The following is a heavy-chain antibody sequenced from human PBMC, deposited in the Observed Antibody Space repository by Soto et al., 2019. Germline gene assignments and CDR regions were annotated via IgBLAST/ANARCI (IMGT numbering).Heavy chain of an antibody. V-gene: IGHV1-3*01. CDR2: INAGNGNT. Sequence: ASVKVSCKASGYTFTSYAMHWVRQAPGQRLEWMGWINAGNGNTKYSQKFQGRVTITRDTSASTAYMELSSLRSEDTAVYYCARDKDIFYSSSWYRSGGGGAFDIWGQGTMVTVS. CDR1: GYTFTSYA. J-gene: IGHJ3*02. D-gene: IGHD6-13*01. CDR3: ARDKDIFYSSSWYRSGGGGAFDI.